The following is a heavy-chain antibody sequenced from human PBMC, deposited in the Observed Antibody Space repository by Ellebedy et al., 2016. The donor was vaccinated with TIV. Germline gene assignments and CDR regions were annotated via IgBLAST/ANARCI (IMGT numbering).Heavy chain of an antibody. J-gene: IGHJ1*01. CDR2: ISWNSGKI. CDR1: GFRFADYT. CDR3: TKGYGFEYFQS. V-gene: IGHV3-9*01. D-gene: IGHD5-24*01. Sequence: SLKISCAASGFRFADYTMHWVRQVPGKGLEWVDGISWNSGKIGYADSVKGRFTISRDNAKNSLYLQMNSLRVEDTAFYYCTKGYGFEYFQSWGQGTLVTVSS.